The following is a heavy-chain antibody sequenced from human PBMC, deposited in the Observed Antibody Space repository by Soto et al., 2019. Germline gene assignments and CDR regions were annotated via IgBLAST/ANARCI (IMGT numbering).Heavy chain of an antibody. CDR2: IYYSGST. D-gene: IGHD3-10*01. CDR1: GYSISSSNW. Sequence: QVQLQESGPGLVKPSDTLSLTCAVSGYSISSSNWWGWIRQPPGKGLEWIGYIYYSGSTYYNPSLTSRVTMSVDTSQNQLSLKLSSVTAVDTAVYYCASSSGSYGMDVWGQGTTVTVSS. V-gene: IGHV4-28*01. J-gene: IGHJ6*02. CDR3: ASSSGSYGMDV.